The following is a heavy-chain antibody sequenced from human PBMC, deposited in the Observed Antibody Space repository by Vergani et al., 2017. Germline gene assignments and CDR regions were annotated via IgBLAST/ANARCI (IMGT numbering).Heavy chain of an antibody. CDR1: GFTFSSYA. J-gene: IGHJ4*02. V-gene: IGHV3-23*01. D-gene: IGHD5-18*01. CDR2: ISGSGGSR. Sequence: EVQLLESGGGLVQPGGSLSLSCAASGFTFSSYAMSWVRTAPGKGLEWVSAISGSGGSRSYAASVKGRFTISIDNSKNTLYLQMNSLRAEDTAVYYCAKVAGYSYDLYFDYWGQGTLVTVSS. CDR3: AKVAGYSYDLYFDY.